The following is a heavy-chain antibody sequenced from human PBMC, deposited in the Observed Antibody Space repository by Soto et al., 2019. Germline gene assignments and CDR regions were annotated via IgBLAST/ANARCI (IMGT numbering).Heavy chain of an antibody. CDR3: ARGSGYCSGGSCYSFDY. D-gene: IGHD2-15*01. V-gene: IGHV1-8*01. J-gene: IGHJ4*02. CDR2: MKPNSGNT. CDR1: GYTFTSYD. Sequence: ASVKVSCKASGYTFTSYDINWVRQATGQGLEWMGWMKPNSGNTGYAQKFQGRVTMTRNTSISTAYMELSSLRSEDTAVYYCARGSGYCSGGSCYSFDYWGQGTLVTVSS.